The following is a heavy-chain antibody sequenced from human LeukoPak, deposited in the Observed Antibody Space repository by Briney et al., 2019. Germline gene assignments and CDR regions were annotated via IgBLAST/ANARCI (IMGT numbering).Heavy chain of an antibody. Sequence: ASVKVSCKASGYTFTSYDINWVRQATGQGLEWMGWMNPNRGNTGYAQKFQGRVTMTRNTSISTAYMELSSLRSEDTAVYYCARADRGSNNYYYGMDVWGQGTTVTVSS. D-gene: IGHD3-10*01. CDR1: GYTFTSYD. CDR2: MNPNRGNT. CDR3: ARADRGSNNYYYGMDV. J-gene: IGHJ6*02. V-gene: IGHV1-8*01.